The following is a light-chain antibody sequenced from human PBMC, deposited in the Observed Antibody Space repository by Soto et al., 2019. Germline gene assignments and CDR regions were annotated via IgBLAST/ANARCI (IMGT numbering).Light chain of an antibody. J-gene: IGKJ4*01. V-gene: IGKV3-15*01. CDR1: QSVAHD. CDR2: GAS. CDR3: HQYNNWPPLT. Sequence: EIGVSQSPSTLSVSTGERATLSCRASQSVAHDLAWYQQKPGQAPRLLIYGASTRATGIPARFSGSGSGTEFTLTISSLQSEDFAVYYCHQYNNWPPLTFAGGTKVAIK.